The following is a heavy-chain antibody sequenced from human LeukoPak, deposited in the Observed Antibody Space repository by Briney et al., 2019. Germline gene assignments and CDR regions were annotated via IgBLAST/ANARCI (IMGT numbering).Heavy chain of an antibody. CDR3: ARDLLDSGYDLRYFDY. J-gene: IGHJ4*02. D-gene: IGHD5-12*01. V-gene: IGHV3-48*03. CDR1: GFTFSSYE. CDR2: ISSSGSTI. Sequence: GGSLRLSCAASGFTFSSYEMNWVRPTPGKGLEWVSYISSSGSTIYYADSVKGRFTISRDNGKNSLYLQMNSLRAEDTAVYYCARDLLDSGYDLRYFDYWGQGTLVTVSS.